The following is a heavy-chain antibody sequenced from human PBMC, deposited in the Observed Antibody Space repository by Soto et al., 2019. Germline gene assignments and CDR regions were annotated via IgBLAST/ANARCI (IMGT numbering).Heavy chain of an antibody. Sequence: LRLSCAASGFTFSDYYMSWIRQAPGKGLEWVSYISSSGSIIYYADSVKGRFTISRDNAKNSLYLQLNSLRAEDTAVYYCARDLGYYASDGYFDYWGQGTLVTVSS. D-gene: IGHD3-22*01. CDR3: ARDLGYYASDGYFDY. CDR1: GFTFSDYY. V-gene: IGHV3-11*01. CDR2: ISSSGSII. J-gene: IGHJ4*02.